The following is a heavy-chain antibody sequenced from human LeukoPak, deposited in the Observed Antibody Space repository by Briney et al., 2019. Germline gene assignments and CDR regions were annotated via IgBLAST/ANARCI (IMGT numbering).Heavy chain of an antibody. CDR2: ISADRGET. Sequence: ASVKVSCKASGYIFTSYGITWVRQAPGQGLEWMGWISADRGETHPAQKFQARITMTTDTSTSTVYLELRSLTSDDTAVYYCARGVMEYSYAFEYWGQGTLVTVSS. CDR3: ARGVMEYSYAFEY. D-gene: IGHD5-18*01. V-gene: IGHV1-18*01. J-gene: IGHJ4*02. CDR1: GYIFTSYG.